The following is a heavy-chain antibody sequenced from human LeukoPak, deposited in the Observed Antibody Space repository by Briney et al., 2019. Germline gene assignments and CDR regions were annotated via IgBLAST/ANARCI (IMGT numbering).Heavy chain of an antibody. V-gene: IGHV3-11*01. D-gene: IGHD2-15*01. Sequence: GGSLRLSCAASGFTFSDDYMSWIRQAPGKGLEWVSYISSSGSTIYYADSVKGRFTISRDNAKNSLYLQMNSLRAEDTAVYYCARDEYYCSGGSCYLHWGQGTLVTVSS. CDR3: ARDEYYCSGGSCYLH. J-gene: IGHJ4*02. CDR1: GFTFSDDY. CDR2: ISSSGSTI.